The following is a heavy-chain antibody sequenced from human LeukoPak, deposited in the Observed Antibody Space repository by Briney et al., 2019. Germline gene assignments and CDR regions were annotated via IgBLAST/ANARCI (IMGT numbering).Heavy chain of an antibody. D-gene: IGHD5-18*01. CDR2: ISSSGSTI. CDR1: GFTFSSYA. J-gene: IGHJ4*02. V-gene: IGHV3-48*03. CDR3: AGHQGYSYGYVDY. Sequence: GGSLRLSCAASGFTFSSYAMSWVRQAPGKGLEWVSYISSSGSTIYYADFVKGRFTISRDNAKNSLYLQMNSLRAEDTALYYCAGHQGYSYGYVDYWGQGTLVTVSS.